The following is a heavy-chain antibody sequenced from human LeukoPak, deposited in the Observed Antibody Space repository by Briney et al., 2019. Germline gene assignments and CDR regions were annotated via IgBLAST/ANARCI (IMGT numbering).Heavy chain of an antibody. CDR2: IIPIFGTA. Sequence: SMKVSCKASGGTFSSYTISWVRQAPGQGLEWMGGIIPIFGTANYAQKFQGRVTITTDESTSTAYMELSSLRSEDTAVYYCASEGALFCSGGSCYRPRAVSYWGQGTLVTVSS. CDR3: ASEGALFCSGGSCYRPRAVSY. CDR1: GGTFSSYT. V-gene: IGHV1-69*05. D-gene: IGHD2-15*01. J-gene: IGHJ4*02.